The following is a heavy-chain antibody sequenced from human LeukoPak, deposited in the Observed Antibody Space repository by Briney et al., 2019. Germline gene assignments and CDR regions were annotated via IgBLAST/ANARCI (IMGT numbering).Heavy chain of an antibody. Sequence: PGGSLRLSCAASGFTFSSYAMSWVRQAPGKGLEWVSAISGSGGSTYYADSVKGRFTISRDNSKNTLYLQMNSLRAEDTAVYYCAKALLNCSSTSCFAFYYYYYYMDVWGKGTTVTVSS. CDR3: AKALLNCSSTSCFAFYYYYYYMDV. D-gene: IGHD2-2*01. CDR2: ISGSGGST. J-gene: IGHJ6*03. V-gene: IGHV3-23*01. CDR1: GFTFSSYA.